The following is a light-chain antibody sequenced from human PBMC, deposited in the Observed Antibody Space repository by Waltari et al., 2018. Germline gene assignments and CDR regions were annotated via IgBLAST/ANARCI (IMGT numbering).Light chain of an antibody. CDR2: GAS. V-gene: IGKV3-20*01. CDR1: QSVSRNY. Sequence: EIVLTQSPGPLSLSPGVRVTLSCRAGQSVSRNYLAWYQQRPGQAPRLLIYGASRRATGIPDRFSGSGSGTDFTLTISRLELEDFGVYYCQHYDTSAPLTFGGGSKVEIK. CDR3: QHYDTSAPLT. J-gene: IGKJ4*01.